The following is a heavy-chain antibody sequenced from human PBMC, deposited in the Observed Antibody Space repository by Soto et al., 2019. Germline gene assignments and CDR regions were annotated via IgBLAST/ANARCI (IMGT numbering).Heavy chain of an antibody. J-gene: IGHJ4*02. CDR3: AKGGLLWFGEPSGDYFDY. CDR2: ISWNSGSI. V-gene: IGHV3-9*01. CDR1: GFTFDDYA. D-gene: IGHD3-10*01. Sequence: EVQLVESGGGLVQPGRSLRLSCAASGFTFDDYAMHWVRQAPGKGLEWVSGISWNSGSIGYADSVKGRFTISRDNAKNSLYLQMNSLRAEDTALYYCAKGGLLWFGEPSGDYFDYWGQGTLVTVSS.